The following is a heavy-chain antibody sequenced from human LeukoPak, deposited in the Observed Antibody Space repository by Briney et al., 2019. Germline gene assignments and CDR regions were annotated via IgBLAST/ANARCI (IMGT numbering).Heavy chain of an antibody. Sequence: SETLSLTCTVSGGSISSYYWSWIRQPAGKGLEWIGRIYTSGSTNYNPSLKSRVTMSVDTSKNQFSLKLSSVTAADTAVYYCARLNCDFWSGYQYYYGMDVWGQGTTVTVSS. J-gene: IGHJ6*02. D-gene: IGHD3-3*01. V-gene: IGHV4-4*07. CDR3: ARLNCDFWSGYQYYYGMDV. CDR2: IYTSGST. CDR1: GGSISSYY.